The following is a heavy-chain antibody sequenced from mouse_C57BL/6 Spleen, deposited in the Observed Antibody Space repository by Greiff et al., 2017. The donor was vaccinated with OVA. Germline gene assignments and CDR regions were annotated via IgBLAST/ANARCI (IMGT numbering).Heavy chain of an antibody. D-gene: IGHD2-3*01. CDR3: ARRESYNGSLHAMDY. J-gene: IGHJ4*01. CDR1: AYTFTSYW. CDR2: INPSNGGT. Sequence: QVLLQQPGPELVKPGASVQLSCKASAYTFTSYWMHWVKQRPGQGLEWIGNINPSNGGTNYNEKFKSKATLTVDKSSSTAYMQLRSLTSEDSAVYDCARRESYNGSLHAMDYRGQGASVPVSS. V-gene: IGHV1-53*01.